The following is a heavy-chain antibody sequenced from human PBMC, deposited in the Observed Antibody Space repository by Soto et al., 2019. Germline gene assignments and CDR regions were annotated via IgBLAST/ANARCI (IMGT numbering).Heavy chain of an antibody. J-gene: IGHJ3*01. CDR2: IHYSGST. V-gene: IGHV4-59*01. D-gene: IGHD4-17*01. Sequence: QVQLQESGPGLVKPSETLSLTCTVSGGSISTDYWSWIRQRPGQGLEWEGYIHYSGSTDYDPSLKRRVPISVHTSKNQFSLHLRSPTPAEAALYYCPRSDYGDYLTAFALWRQGPMVTVSS. CDR1: GGSISTDY. CDR3: PRSDYGDYLTAFAL.